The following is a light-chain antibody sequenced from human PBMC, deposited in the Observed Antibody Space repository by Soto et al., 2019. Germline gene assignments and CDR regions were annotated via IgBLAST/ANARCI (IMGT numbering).Light chain of an antibody. CDR1: QSVSTF. CDR3: QQRYSTPWT. J-gene: IGKJ1*01. CDR2: STS. V-gene: IGKV1-39*01. Sequence: DIQMTQSPSSVSASVGDRVTITCRLSQSVSTFLNWYQQKPGKAPHLLISSTSTLQSGVPSRFSGSGSGTEFTLTISSLQPEDFATYDCQQRYSTPWTFGQGTKVDIK.